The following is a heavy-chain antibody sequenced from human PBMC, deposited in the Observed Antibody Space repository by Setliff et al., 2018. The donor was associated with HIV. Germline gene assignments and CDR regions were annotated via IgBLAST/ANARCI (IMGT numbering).Heavy chain of an antibody. Sequence: GESLKISCKGSGYNFTSFWIAWVRQMPGKGLEWMGIIYPADSDTRYSPSFQGQVTISADKSISTAFLQWRSLKASDTAIYYCARLPSLLWFGELNYYFDYWGQGTLVTVSS. CDR3: ARLPSLLWFGELNYYFDY. D-gene: IGHD3-10*01. CDR2: IYPADSDT. CDR1: GYNFTSFW. J-gene: IGHJ4*02. V-gene: IGHV5-51*01.